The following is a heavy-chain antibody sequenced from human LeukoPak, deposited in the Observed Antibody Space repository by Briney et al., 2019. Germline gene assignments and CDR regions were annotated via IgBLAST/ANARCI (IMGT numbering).Heavy chain of an antibody. D-gene: IGHD2-15*01. V-gene: IGHV1-2*02. J-gene: IGHJ5*02. CDR2: INPNNGDT. CDR1: GGTLNSYV. CDR3: ARLLYCSDGSCLNWFDA. Sequence: ASVKVSCKASGGTLNSYVISWVRQAPGQGLEWMGWINPNNGDTNYAQKFQGRVAMTRDTSISTAYMELSSLRSDDTAVYYCARLLYCSDGSCLNWFDAWGQGTLVTVSS.